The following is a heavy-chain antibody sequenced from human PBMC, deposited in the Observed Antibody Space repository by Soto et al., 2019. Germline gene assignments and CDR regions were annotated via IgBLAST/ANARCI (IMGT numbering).Heavy chain of an antibody. CDR2: ISYDGSNK. CDR3: AKLSFDFWSGYYYAAFDY. CDR1: GFTFSSYG. Sequence: QVQLVESGGGVVQPGRSLRLSCAASGFTFSSYGMHWVRQAPGKGLEWVAVISYDGSNKYYADSVKGRFTISRDNSKNPLYLQMNRLRAEDTGVYYCAKLSFDFWSGYYYAAFDYWGQGTLVPVSS. V-gene: IGHV3-30*18. D-gene: IGHD3-3*01. J-gene: IGHJ4*02.